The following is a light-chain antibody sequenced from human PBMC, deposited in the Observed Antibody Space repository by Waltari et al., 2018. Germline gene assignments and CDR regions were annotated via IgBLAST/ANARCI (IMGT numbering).Light chain of an antibody. CDR2: VVS. CDR3: SSYTSSVTWV. Sequence: QSALTQPASVSGSPGQSITISCTGTSSDVGRDNYVTWYRPDPGKATKLMIDVVSKRPSGVSKRFAGSNACNTASLTISWLQTEDEADYYCSSYTSSVTWVFGGGTRLTVL. J-gene: IGLJ3*02. CDR1: SSDVGRDNY. V-gene: IGLV2-14*01.